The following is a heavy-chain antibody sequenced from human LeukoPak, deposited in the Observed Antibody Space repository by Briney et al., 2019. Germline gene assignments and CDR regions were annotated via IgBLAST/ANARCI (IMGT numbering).Heavy chain of an antibody. J-gene: IGHJ4*02. Sequence: GGSLRLSCAASGFTFSTYTMTWVRQAPGKGLEWVSLISGTGGSTYYADSVKGRFTISRHNAKNSLYLQMNSLRAEDTAVYYCAKDGGSGSYFNYWGQGTLVTVSS. CDR3: AKDGGSGSYFNY. CDR1: GFTFSTYT. D-gene: IGHD1-26*01. V-gene: IGHV3-23*01. CDR2: ISGTGGST.